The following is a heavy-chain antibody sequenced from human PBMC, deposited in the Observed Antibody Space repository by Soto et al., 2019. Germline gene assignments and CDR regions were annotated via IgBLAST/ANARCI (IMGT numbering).Heavy chain of an antibody. CDR1: GGTFRTYA. CDR3: ARGRITVAGTAFGSAFDI. D-gene: IGHD6-19*01. Sequence: WASVKVSCKASGGTFRTYALSWVRQAPGQGLEWMGQNIPIIGTSNYAQKFQGRVTITADDSTSTAYMELSSLRSEDTAVYFCARGRITVAGTAFGSAFDIWGQGTMVTVSS. V-gene: IGHV1-69*13. CDR2: NIPIIGTS. J-gene: IGHJ3*02.